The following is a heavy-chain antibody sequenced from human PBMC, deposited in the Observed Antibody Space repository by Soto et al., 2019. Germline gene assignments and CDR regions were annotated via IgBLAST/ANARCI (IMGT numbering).Heavy chain of an antibody. CDR3: ARGSAVVTAVLDY. V-gene: IGHV1-46*01. Sequence: QVQLMQSGAELKKPGASVKLSCKASGYTLTSNYLHWVRQAPGQGLEWMAMINPRDGSTSYAQKFQGRVTVTRYTSTSFVYMELSSLRFEDTAVYYCARGSAVVTAVLDYWGQGTLVTVSS. J-gene: IGHJ4*02. CDR2: INPRDGST. CDR1: GYTLTSNY. D-gene: IGHD2-21*02.